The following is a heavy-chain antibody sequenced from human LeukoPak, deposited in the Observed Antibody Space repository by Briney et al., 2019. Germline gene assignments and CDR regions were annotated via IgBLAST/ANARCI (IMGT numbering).Heavy chain of an antibody. J-gene: IGHJ4*02. CDR2: IYHSGST. Sequence: SETLSLTCTVSGYSISSGYYWGWIRQPPGKGLEWIGSIYHSGSTYYNPSLKSRVTISVDTSRNQFSLKLSSVTAADTAVYYCARLNGEYFDYWGQGTLVTVSS. D-gene: IGHD3-10*01. CDR3: ARLNGEYFDY. V-gene: IGHV4-38-2*02. CDR1: GYSISSGYY.